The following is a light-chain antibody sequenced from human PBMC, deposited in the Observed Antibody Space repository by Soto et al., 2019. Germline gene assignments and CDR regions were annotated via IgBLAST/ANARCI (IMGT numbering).Light chain of an antibody. CDR1: QSISSY. V-gene: IGKV1-39*01. Sequence: DIQMIQSPSSLSASVGDRVTITCRASQSISSYLNWYQQKPGKAPELLIYAASNLQSGVPSNFSGSGSGTDFTLTISRLEPGDFAVYYCQQYGDSPRSFGQGTKVDI. CDR3: QQYGDSPRS. CDR2: AAS. J-gene: IGKJ1*01.